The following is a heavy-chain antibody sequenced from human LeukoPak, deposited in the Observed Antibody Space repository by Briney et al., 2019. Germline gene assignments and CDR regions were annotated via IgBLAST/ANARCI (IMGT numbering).Heavy chain of an antibody. V-gene: IGHV1-8*01. CDR3: ARGIGGITMVRGVPTSFHWFDP. CDR2: MNPNSGNT. CDR1: GYTFTSYV. J-gene: IGHJ5*02. Sequence: ASVKVSCKASGYTFTSYVINWGRQATGQGLEWMGWMNPNSGNTGYAQKFQGRVTMTRNTSISTAYTELSSLSSEDTAVSYCARGIGGITMVRGVPTSFHWFDPWGQGRLVTVSS. D-gene: IGHD3-10*01.